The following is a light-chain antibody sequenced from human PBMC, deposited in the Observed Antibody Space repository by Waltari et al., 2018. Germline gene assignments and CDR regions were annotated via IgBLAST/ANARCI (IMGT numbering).Light chain of an antibody. CDR1: HSNIGNNY. J-gene: IGLJ7*01. CDR3: GTWDSSLSGAV. CDR2: EDS. Sequence: QSVLTQPPSVSAAPGQRVTISCSGGHSNIGNNYVSWYRQFPGTAPKLLIYEDSERPSWVPGRFSGSKSGTTATLDITGVQAGDEADYCCGTWDSSLSGAVFGGGTHLTVL. V-gene: IGLV1-51*02.